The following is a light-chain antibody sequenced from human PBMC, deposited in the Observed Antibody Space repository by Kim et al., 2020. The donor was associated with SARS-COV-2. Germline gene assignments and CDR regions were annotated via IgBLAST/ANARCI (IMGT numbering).Light chain of an antibody. CDR1: QSITSW. J-gene: IGKJ1*01. CDR2: KAS. Sequence: SASVGDRVTITCRASQSITSWLAWYQQKPGKAPKLLIYKASYLHSGVPSRFSGSGSGTEFSLTISSLQADDFATYYCHQYHTYSTFGQGTKVDIK. V-gene: IGKV1-5*03. CDR3: HQYHTYST.